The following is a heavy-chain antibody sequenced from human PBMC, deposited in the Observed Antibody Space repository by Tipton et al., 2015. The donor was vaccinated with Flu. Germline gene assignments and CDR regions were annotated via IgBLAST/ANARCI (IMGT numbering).Heavy chain of an antibody. V-gene: IGHV4-4*07. CDR2: IYSTGEV. D-gene: IGHD6-13*01. CDR3: ARGLRGGTAAGGYKNWFDP. Sequence: TLSLTCTVSGGSINNYFWTWMRQSAGKGLEWIGRIYSTGEVGYNPSLKSRVTMSVDTSKNQFSLELSSVTAADTAVYFCARGLRGGTAAGGYKNWFDPWGQGSLVTVSS. CDR1: GGSINNYF. J-gene: IGHJ5*02.